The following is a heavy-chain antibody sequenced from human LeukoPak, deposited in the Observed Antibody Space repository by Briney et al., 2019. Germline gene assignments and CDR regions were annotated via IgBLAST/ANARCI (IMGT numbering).Heavy chain of an antibody. D-gene: IGHD1-26*01. Sequence: GGSLRLSCAASGFTFSSYEMNWVRHAPGKGLEWVSYISSSGSTIYYADSVKGRFTISRDNAKNSLYLQMNSLRAEDTAVYYCARDPYSGSYGDSYYYYMDVWGKGTTVTISS. V-gene: IGHV3-48*03. CDR3: ARDPYSGSYGDSYYYYMDV. CDR2: ISSSGSTI. J-gene: IGHJ6*03. CDR1: GFTFSSYE.